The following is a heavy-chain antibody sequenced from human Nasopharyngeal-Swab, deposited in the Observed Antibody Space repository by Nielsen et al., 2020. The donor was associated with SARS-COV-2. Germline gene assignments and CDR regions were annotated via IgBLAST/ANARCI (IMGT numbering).Heavy chain of an antibody. D-gene: IGHD3-16*01. Sequence: GESLQISCAASGFTFSSYTMFWVRPAPGRGLEWVANIGSSGSNIYYADSVKGRFTISRDNAKNSLYLQMNSLRDEDTAVYYCARDRWGGVTGGDYWGQGILVTVSS. CDR3: ARDRWGGVTGGDY. CDR1: GFTFSSYT. CDR2: IGSSGSNI. J-gene: IGHJ4*02. V-gene: IGHV3-48*02.